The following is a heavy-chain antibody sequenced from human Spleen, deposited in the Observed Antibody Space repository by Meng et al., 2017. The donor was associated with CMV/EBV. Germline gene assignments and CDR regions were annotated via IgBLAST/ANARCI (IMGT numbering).Heavy chain of an antibody. CDR1: GFTFSSHW. CDR2: INQDENQK. J-gene: IGHJ6*02. CDR3: ARDGEGGPWYSSGWIRYYYYYGMDV. D-gene: IGHD6-19*01. V-gene: IGHV3-7*01. Sequence: GESLKISCAASGFTFSSHWMTWVRQAPGKGLEWVANINQDENQKNYVDSVKCRFTISRDNAKNSLYLQMNSLRAEDTAVYYCARDGEGGPWYSSGWIRYYYYYGMDVWGQGTTVTVSS.